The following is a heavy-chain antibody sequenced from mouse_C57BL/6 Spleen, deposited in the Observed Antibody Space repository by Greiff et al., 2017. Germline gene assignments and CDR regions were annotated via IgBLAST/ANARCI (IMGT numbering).Heavy chain of an antibody. J-gene: IGHJ2*01. Sequence: QVQLQQPGAELVMPGASVKLSCKASGYTFTSYWMHWVKQRPGQGLEWIGEIDPSDSYTNYNQKFKGKSTLTVDKSSSTACMQLSSLTSEDSAVYYCARSDTTVYYFDYWGQGTTLTVSS. CDR2: IDPSDSYT. CDR1: GYTFTSYW. D-gene: IGHD1-1*01. CDR3: ARSDTTVYYFDY. V-gene: IGHV1-69*01.